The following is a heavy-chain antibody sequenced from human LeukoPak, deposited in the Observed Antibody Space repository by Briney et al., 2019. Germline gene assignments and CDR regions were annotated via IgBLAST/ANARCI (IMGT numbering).Heavy chain of an antibody. CDR1: GFTFSYYG. V-gene: IGHV3-30*02. CDR3: AREKGFLEWLLGDGFDY. D-gene: IGHD3-3*01. Sequence: PGGSLRLSCAASGFTFSYYGMHWVRQAPGKGLEWMTFIRYDGSNKYYADSLKGRFTISRDNSKNTLYLQMNSLRAEDTAVYYCAREKGFLEWLLGDGFDYWGQGTLVTVSS. CDR2: IRYDGSNK. J-gene: IGHJ4*02.